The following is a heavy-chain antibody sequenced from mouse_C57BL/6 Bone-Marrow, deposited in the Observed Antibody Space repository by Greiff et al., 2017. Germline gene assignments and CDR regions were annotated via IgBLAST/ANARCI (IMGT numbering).Heavy chain of an antibody. V-gene: IGHV5-6*01. CDR1: GFTFSSYG. CDR2: ISSGGSYT. Sequence: EVKLVESGGDLVKPGGSLKLSCAASGFTFSSYGMSWVRQTPDKRLEWVATISSGGSYTYYPDSVKGRFTISRDNAKNTLYLQMSSLKTEDTAMYYCARNNYYDSSYPYYAMDYWGQGTSVTVSS. J-gene: IGHJ4*01. CDR3: ARNNYYDSSYPYYAMDY. D-gene: IGHD1-1*01.